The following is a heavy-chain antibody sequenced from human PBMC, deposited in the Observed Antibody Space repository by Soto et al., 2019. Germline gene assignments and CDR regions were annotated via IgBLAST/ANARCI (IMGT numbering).Heavy chain of an antibody. CDR1: GFTFSNAW. CDR3: VTDGSSWYYFNY. Sequence: SCAASGFTFSNAWMNWLRQAPGKGLEWVGRIKSKTNGGTTDYAVPVKGRFTISRDDSKNTLYLEMNGLKTGDTALYYCVTDGSSWYYFNYWGQGALVTVSS. V-gene: IGHV3-15*01. CDR2: IKSKTNGGTT. D-gene: IGHD6-13*01. J-gene: IGHJ4*02.